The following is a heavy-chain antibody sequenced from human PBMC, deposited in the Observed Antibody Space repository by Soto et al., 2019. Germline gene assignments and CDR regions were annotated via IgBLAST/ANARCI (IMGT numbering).Heavy chain of an antibody. CDR3: ASSITMIVGLDY. J-gene: IGHJ4*02. D-gene: IGHD3-22*01. V-gene: IGHV1-69*06. CDR1: GGTFSSYA. CDR2: IIPIFGTA. Sequence: SVKVSCKASGGTFSSYAISWVRQAPGQGLEWMGGIIPIFGTANYAQKFQGRVTVTADKSTSTAYMELSSLRSEDTAVYYCASSITMIVGLDYWGQGTLVTVSS.